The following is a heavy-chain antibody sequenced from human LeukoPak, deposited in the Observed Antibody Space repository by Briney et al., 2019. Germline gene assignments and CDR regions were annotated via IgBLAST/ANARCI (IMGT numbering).Heavy chain of an antibody. CDR2: IYGGGST. D-gene: IGHD5-12*01. V-gene: IGHV3-53*01. J-gene: IGHJ4*02. Sequence: GGSLRLSCAASGFTVSSNYMSWVRQAPGKGLEWVSVIYGGGSTKYADSVKGRFTTSRDNSKNTLYLQMNSLRAEDTAVYYCARGSGYSGYGFDYWGQRTLVTVSS. CDR3: ARGSGYSGYGFDY. CDR1: GFTVSSNY.